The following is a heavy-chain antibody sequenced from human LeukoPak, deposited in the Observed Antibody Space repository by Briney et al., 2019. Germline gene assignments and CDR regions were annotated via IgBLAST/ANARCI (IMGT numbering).Heavy chain of an antibody. CDR3: ARDQRYCSSSSCPWEPFDY. CDR2: IKQDGSEK. J-gene: IGHJ4*02. V-gene: IGHV3-7*05. Sequence: GGSLSLSWEASGLTFSSYWMSWFRQAPGKGLEWVANIKQDGSEKYYVDSVKGRFTISRDNAKNSLYLQMNSVRAEDTAVYYCARDQRYCSSSSCPWEPFDYWCQGTRVIVSS. CDR1: GLTFSSYW. D-gene: IGHD2-2*01.